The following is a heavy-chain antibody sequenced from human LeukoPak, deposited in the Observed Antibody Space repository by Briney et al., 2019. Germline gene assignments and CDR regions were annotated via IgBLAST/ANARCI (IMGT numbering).Heavy chain of an antibody. J-gene: IGHJ5*02. CDR2: INTSGGGT. D-gene: IGHD3-3*01. CDR3: ARNWRPDT. Sequence: GGSLRLSCAASGFTFSTYALGWVRQSPGKGLEWVSVINTSGGGTYYTESVQGRFTISRDNTKDTLYLQMNSLRVEDTAVYYCARNWRPDTWGQGTLVTVSS. CDR1: GFTFSTYA. V-gene: IGHV3-23*01.